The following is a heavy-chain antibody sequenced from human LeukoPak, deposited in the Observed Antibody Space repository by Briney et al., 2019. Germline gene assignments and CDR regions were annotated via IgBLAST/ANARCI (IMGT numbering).Heavy chain of an antibody. CDR1: GDSISSYY. J-gene: IGHJ4*02. D-gene: IGHD2-2*01. CDR3: ADTYLKN. Sequence: SETLSLTCTVSGDSISSYYWSWIRQPPGKGLEWIGHIYDTGSTNYNPSLKSRVTISVDTSKNQFSLKLSPVTAADTAVYYCADTYLKNWGQGTLVSVSS. CDR2: IYDTGST. V-gene: IGHV4-59*01.